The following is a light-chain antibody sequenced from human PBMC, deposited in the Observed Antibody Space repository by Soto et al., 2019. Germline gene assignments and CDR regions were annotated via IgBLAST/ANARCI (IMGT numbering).Light chain of an antibody. CDR2: GAS. CDR1: QSVGSRF. J-gene: IGKJ4*01. V-gene: IGKV3-20*01. Sequence: EIVLTQSPGTLYLSPGERATLSCRASQSVGSRFLAWYQQKPGQAPRLLIYGASNRATGIPDRFSGSGSGTDFTLTISRLEPEDFAVYYCQQSGTSPPVAFGGGTKVEIK. CDR3: QQSGTSPPVA.